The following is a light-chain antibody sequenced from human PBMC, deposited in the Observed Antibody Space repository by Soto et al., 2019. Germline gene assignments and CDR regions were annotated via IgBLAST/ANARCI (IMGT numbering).Light chain of an antibody. CDR2: DAS. J-gene: IGKJ1*01. Sequence: EIVLTQSPATLSLSPGERATLSCRASQSVSSYFAWYQQKPGQAPRLLIYDASNRATGIPARFSGSGSGTYFTLTIGSLEPEDFAVYCCQQRSHWPRTFGQGTKVEIK. CDR3: QQRSHWPRT. CDR1: QSVSSY. V-gene: IGKV3-11*01.